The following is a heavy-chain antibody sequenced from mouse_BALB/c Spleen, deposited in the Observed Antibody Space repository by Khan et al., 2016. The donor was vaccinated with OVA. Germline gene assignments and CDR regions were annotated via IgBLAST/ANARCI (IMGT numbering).Heavy chain of an antibody. Sequence: QVQLQQSGTELARPGASVNLSCKASGYTFTDFYINWVKQRSGQGLEWIGEFSPGSGDTYHNEQFKGKPTLTAGQSSSTASRQLSSLASGDSAVYFCARGNYFGCTVAYWGQGSLVTVSA. CDR1: GYTFTDFY. D-gene: IGHD1-2*01. CDR2: FSPGSGDT. V-gene: IGHV1-77*01. CDR3: ARGNYFGCTVAY. J-gene: IGHJ3*01.